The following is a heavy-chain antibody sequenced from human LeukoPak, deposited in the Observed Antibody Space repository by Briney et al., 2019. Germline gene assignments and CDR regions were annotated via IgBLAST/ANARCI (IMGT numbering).Heavy chain of an antibody. D-gene: IGHD6-19*01. CDR3: ARSGGYGSGWYVSYYYYYYMDV. CDR1: GFTFSDYY. Sequence: GGSLLLSCAASGFTFSDYYMSWIRQAPGKGLEWVSYISSSGSTIYYADSVKGRFTISRDNAKNSLYLQMNSLRAEDTAVYYCARSGGYGSGWYVSYYYYYYMDVWGKGTTVTVPS. CDR2: ISSSGSTI. J-gene: IGHJ6*03. V-gene: IGHV3-11*01.